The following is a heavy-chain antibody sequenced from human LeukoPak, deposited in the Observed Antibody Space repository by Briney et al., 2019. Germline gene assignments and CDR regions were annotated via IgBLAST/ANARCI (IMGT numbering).Heavy chain of an antibody. CDR2: INQNGVEM. D-gene: IGHD6-13*01. CDR3: ARDFGSAAAIYEY. V-gene: IGHV3-7*01. CDR1: GFTFTNYW. J-gene: IGHJ4*02. Sequence: PGGSLRLSCATSGFTFTNYWMTWVRQAPGMGLEWVANINQNGVEMYYVESVKGRFTISRDSGRNSLFLQMNSLRAEDTAVYYCARDFGSAAAIYEYWGQGTLVTVSS.